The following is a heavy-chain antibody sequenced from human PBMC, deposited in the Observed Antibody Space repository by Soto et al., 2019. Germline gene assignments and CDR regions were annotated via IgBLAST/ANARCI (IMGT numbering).Heavy chain of an antibody. J-gene: IGHJ4*02. Sequence: QVQLVQSGAEVKKPGASVKVSCKASGYNFTDYDMHWVRQAPGQGLEWMGMSNPNADAINYAQKFQGRVSMTTESPTTTVYMELSSLRSEDTAMYYCAKASKYNREWYVPCGIWGQGTLITVSS. CDR2: SNPNADAI. V-gene: IGHV1-46*01. D-gene: IGHD1-1*01. CDR1: GYNFTDYD. CDR3: AKASKYNREWYVPCGI.